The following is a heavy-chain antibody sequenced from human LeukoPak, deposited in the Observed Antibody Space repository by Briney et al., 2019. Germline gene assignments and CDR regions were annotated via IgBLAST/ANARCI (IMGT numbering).Heavy chain of an antibody. Sequence: GGSLRLSCAASGFTFGNYAMSWVRQAPGQGLEWVSTFSGRAEIRDYPDSVKGRFTISRDNSKNTLYLQMNSLRADDTAIYYCARGPSLFVCSGGSCYVDFWGQGTLVTVSS. D-gene: IGHD2-15*01. CDR1: GFTFGNYA. CDR3: ARGPSLFVCSGGSCYVDF. J-gene: IGHJ4*02. V-gene: IGHV3-23*01. CDR2: FSGRAEIR.